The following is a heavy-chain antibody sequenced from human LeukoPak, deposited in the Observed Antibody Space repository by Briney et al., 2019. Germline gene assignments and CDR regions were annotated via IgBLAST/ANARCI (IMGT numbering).Heavy chain of an antibody. CDR3: ARDPGYCSGGSYYSVYYYYMDV. D-gene: IGHD2-15*01. CDR2: INPSGGST. Sequence: ASVKVSCKASGYTFTSYYMHWVRQAPGQGLEWMGIINPSGGSTSYAQKFQGRVTMTRDTSTSTVYMELSSLRSEDTAVYYCARDPGYCSGGSYYSVYYYYMDVWGKGTTVTVSS. CDR1: GYTFTSYY. J-gene: IGHJ6*03. V-gene: IGHV1-46*01.